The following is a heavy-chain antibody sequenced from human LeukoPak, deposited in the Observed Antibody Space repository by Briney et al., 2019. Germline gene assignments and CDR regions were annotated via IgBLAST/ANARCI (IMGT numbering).Heavy chain of an antibody. CDR1: GFTVSSNY. CDR3: AGFREYCSSTSCYAFDY. J-gene: IGHJ4*02. V-gene: IGHV3-53*01. Sequence: GGSLRLSCAASGFTVSSNYMSWVRQAPGKGLEWVSVIYSGGSTYYADSVKGRFTISRDNSKNTLYLQMNSLRAEDTAVYYCAGFREYCSSTSCYAFDYGGRGTRVPVSS. D-gene: IGHD2-2*01. CDR2: IYSGGST.